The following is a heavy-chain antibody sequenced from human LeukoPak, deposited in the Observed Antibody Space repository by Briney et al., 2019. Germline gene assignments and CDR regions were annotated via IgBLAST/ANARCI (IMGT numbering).Heavy chain of an antibody. CDR3: ARVTLIVVVAWFDP. V-gene: IGHV4-4*02. D-gene: IGHD2-2*01. Sequence: SGTLSLTCAVSGGSISSSNWWSWVRQPPGKGLEWLGEIYDSGSTNYNPSLKSRVTMSVDKSKNQFSLKLSSVTAADTAVYYCARVTLIVVVAWFDPWGQGTLVTVSS. CDR2: IYDSGST. CDR1: GGSISSSNW. J-gene: IGHJ5*02.